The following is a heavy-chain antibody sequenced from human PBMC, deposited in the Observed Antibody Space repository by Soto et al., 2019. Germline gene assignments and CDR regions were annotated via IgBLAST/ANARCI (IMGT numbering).Heavy chain of an antibody. Sequence: EVQLVESGGGLVKPGGSLRLSCAASGFTFSSYSMNWVRQAPGKGLEWVSSISSSSSYIYYADSVKGRFTISRDNAKNSLYLQTNSLRAEDTAVYYCARDLVVVPAAITRFDYWGQGTLVTVSS. CDR3: ARDLVVVPAAITRFDY. CDR1: GFTFSSYS. CDR2: ISSSSSYI. J-gene: IGHJ4*02. V-gene: IGHV3-21*01. D-gene: IGHD2-2*02.